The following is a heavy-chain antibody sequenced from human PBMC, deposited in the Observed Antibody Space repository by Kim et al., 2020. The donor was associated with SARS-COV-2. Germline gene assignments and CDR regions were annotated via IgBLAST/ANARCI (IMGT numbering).Heavy chain of an antibody. CDR3: AREGAYCSGGSCYPVYGMDV. D-gene: IGHD2-15*01. V-gene: IGHV1-69*13. CDR2: IIPIFGTA. Sequence: SVKVSCKASGGTFSSYAISWVRQAPGQGLEWMGGIIPIFGTANYAQKLQGRVTITADESTSTAYMGLSSLRSEDTAVYFCAREGAYCSGGSCYPVYGMDVWGQGPTVTVSS. CDR1: GGTFSSYA. J-gene: IGHJ6*02.